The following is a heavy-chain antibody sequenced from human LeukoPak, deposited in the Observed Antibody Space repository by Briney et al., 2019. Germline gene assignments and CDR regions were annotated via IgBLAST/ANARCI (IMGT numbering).Heavy chain of an antibody. D-gene: IGHD1-26*01. V-gene: IGHV1-2*02. CDR1: GYTFTDYY. CDR3: ARVDPSSGSYFPRSFDY. CDR2: MHPNSGGT. J-gene: IGHJ4*02. Sequence: PGASVKVSCKASGYTFTDYYMHWLRQAPGQGLEWMGWMHPNSGGTNYAQKFQGRVTMTRDTSISTAYMDLSSLRSDDTAVYYCARVDPSSGSYFPRSFDYWGQGTLVTVSS.